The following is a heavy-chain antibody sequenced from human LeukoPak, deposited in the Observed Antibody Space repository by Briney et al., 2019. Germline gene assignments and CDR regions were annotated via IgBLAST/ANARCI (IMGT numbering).Heavy chain of an antibody. J-gene: IGHJ4*02. CDR2: ISSGGSLI. D-gene: IGHD3-3*01. CDR3: ARDMVAISGVVTYDY. V-gene: IGHV3-48*01. CDR1: GFTFSTYN. Sequence: PGGSLRLSCAASGFTFSTYNMNGVRQAPGKGLEWVSSISSGGSLIYYADSVKGRFTISRDNAKNSLYLQMNSLRAEDTAVYYCARDMVAISGVVTYDYWGQGTLVTVSS.